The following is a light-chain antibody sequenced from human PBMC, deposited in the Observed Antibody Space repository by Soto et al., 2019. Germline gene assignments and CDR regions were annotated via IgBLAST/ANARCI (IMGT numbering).Light chain of an antibody. Sequence: DIQTTQSPSTLSASVGDRVTITCRASQTIDSWLAWYQQRPGKPPKLLIYAVSSLQGGVSPRFSGSGTGTDFTLTISSLQPEDFGTYYCQQTYDSPLTFGGGTKVDI. CDR2: AVS. V-gene: IGKV1-39*01. CDR3: QQTYDSPLT. CDR1: QTIDSW. J-gene: IGKJ4*01.